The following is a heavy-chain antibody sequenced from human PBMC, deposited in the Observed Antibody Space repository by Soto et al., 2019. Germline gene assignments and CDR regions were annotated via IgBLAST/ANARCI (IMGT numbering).Heavy chain of an antibody. V-gene: IGHV6-1*01. D-gene: IGHD2-8*01. J-gene: IGHJ4*02. CDR3: PRSAKDGPSTFFDY. CDR2: AYYRSKWYY. Sequence: SQPLSLTCAISGVSVSSSMAACNCIRQSPSRGLEWLGRAYYRSKWYYDYAVSFKGRITIIPDTSKNQFSLQLKSVTPDDTAVYYCPRSAKDGPSTFFDYWGQGTQVTVSS. CDR1: GVSVSSSMAA.